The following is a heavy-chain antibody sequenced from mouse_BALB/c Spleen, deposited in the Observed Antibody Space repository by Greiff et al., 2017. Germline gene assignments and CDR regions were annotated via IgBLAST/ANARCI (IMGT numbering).Heavy chain of an antibody. CDR2: INPYNDGT. D-gene: IGHD1-2*01. CDR1: GYTFTSYV. CDR3: ARGVYYGYGKDFDY. J-gene: IGHJ2*01. Sequence: EVQLQQSGPELVKPGASVKMSCKASGYTFTSYVMHWVKQKPGQGLEWIGYINPYNDGTKYNEKFKGRATLTSDKSSSTAYMELSSLTSEDSAVYYCARGVYYGYGKDFDYWGQGTTLTVSS. V-gene: IGHV1-14*01.